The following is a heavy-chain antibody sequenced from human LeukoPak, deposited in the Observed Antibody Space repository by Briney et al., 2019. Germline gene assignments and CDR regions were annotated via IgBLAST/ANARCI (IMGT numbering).Heavy chain of an antibody. Sequence: SETLSLTCTVSGGSISSSSHYWGWIRQPPGKGLEWIGSISNSGSTNYNPSLKSRVTISVDTSKNQFSLKLTSVTAADTAVYYCARLAVVAIDYWGQGTLVTVSS. V-gene: IGHV4-39*07. D-gene: IGHD2-15*01. CDR2: ISNSGST. J-gene: IGHJ4*02. CDR1: GGSISSSSHY. CDR3: ARLAVVAIDY.